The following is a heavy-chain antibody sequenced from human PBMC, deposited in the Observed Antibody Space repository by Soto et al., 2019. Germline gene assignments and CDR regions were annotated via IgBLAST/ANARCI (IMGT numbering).Heavy chain of an antibody. V-gene: IGHV3-30-3*01. D-gene: IGHD2-21*01. J-gene: IGHJ3*02. CDR1: GFTFSSYA. CDR2: ISYDGSNK. CDR3: AKGFAAEAYDAFDI. Sequence: TGGSLRLSCAASGFTFSSYAMHWVRQAPGKGLEWVAVISYDGSNKYYADSVKGRFTISRDNSKNTLYLQMNSLRAEDTAVYYCAKGFAAEAYDAFDIWGQGTMVTVSS.